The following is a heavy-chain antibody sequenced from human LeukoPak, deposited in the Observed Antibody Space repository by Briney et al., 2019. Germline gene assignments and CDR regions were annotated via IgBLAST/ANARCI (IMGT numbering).Heavy chain of an antibody. CDR3: ARTGRGSSAGDY. Sequence: SQTLSLTCSVSGGSISSAGHYWGWIRQPAGRGLEWIGRIYSLGSTNYNPSLKSRVTISLDTSKNQISLQLISVTAADTAVYYCARTGRGSSAGDYWGQGTLVTVSS. J-gene: IGHJ4*02. CDR2: IYSLGST. D-gene: IGHD6-6*01. V-gene: IGHV4-61*02. CDR1: GGSISSAGHY.